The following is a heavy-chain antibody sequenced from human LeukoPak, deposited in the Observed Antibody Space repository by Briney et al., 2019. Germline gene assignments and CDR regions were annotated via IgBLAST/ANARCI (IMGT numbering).Heavy chain of an antibody. CDR1: GFTFISYA. J-gene: IGHJ6*02. CDR3: ARDREVAAIGYYYYYGMDV. Sequence: PGGSLRLSCAASGFTFISYAMHWARQAPGKGLEWVAVISFDGSNKQYADSVKGRFTISRDNSKNTLFLQMNSLRGEDTAVYYCARDREVAAIGYYYYYGMDVWGQGTTVTVSS. V-gene: IGHV3-30-3*01. D-gene: IGHD2-15*01. CDR2: ISFDGSNK.